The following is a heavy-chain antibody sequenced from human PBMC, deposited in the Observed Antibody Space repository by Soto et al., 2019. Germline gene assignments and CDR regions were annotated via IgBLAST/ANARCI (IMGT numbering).Heavy chain of an antibody. J-gene: IGHJ4*02. D-gene: IGHD3-22*01. V-gene: IGHV3-23*01. Sequence: PGGSLRLSCAASGFTFSSYAMSWVRQARGKGLEWVSAISGSGGSTYYADSVKGRFTISRDNSKNTLYLQMNSLRAEDTAVYYCAKAKRITMIVVVLYFDYWGQGTLVTVSS. CDR2: ISGSGGST. CDR3: AKAKRITMIVVVLYFDY. CDR1: GFTFSSYA.